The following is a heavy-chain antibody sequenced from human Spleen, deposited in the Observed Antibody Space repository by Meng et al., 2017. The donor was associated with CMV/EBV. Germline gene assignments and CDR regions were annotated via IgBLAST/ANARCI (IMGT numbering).Heavy chain of an antibody. Sequence: TVSGGSISSAGYHWIWISQPPGKGLEYLGYIHHSGNTYYNPSFKSRLAMSVDTSKNQFSLRVNSMTVADTAVYFCARVGPTGWVDPWGQGTLVTVSS. D-gene: IGHD1-1*01. CDR2: IHHSGNT. CDR3: ARVGPTGWVDP. V-gene: IGHV4-30-4*08. CDR1: GGSISSAGYH. J-gene: IGHJ5*02.